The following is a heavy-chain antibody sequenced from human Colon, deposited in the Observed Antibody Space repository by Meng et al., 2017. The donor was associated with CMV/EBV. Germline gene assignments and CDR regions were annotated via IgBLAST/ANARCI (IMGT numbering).Heavy chain of an antibody. CDR1: SSDSAG. V-gene: IGHV6-1*01. Sequence: SSDSAGWHWIRQSPSRGLEWLGRTYYRSEWHSDSAVSVRSRIIITPDTSKNQFSLQLNSVTPEDTAVYYCARAGYCSGGSCFGLDYWGQGTLVTVSS. D-gene: IGHD2-15*01. J-gene: IGHJ4*02. CDR3: ARAGYCSGGSCFGLDY. CDR2: TYYRSEWHS.